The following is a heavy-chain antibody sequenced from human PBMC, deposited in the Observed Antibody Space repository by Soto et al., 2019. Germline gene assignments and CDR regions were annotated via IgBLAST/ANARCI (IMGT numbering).Heavy chain of an antibody. D-gene: IGHD5-12*01. Sequence: EVQLVESGGGLVKPGGSLRLSCAASGFTFSTYCMNWVRQAPGRGLEWVSYISESSSHIYYGDSVRGRFSISRDTAKNSVSLQMNSLRAEDTAVYYCARDGSKWLKYGYFDLWGRGTLVTVSS. CDR2: ISESSSHI. J-gene: IGHJ2*01. V-gene: IGHV3-21*01. CDR3: ARDGSKWLKYGYFDL. CDR1: GFTFSTYC.